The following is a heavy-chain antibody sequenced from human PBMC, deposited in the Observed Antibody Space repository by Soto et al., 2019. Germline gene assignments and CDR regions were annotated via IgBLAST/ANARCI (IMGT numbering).Heavy chain of an antibody. J-gene: IGHJ5*02. D-gene: IGHD3-22*01. V-gene: IGHV4-39*02. CDR3: ARVGPWVPYYYDCSPYTFENWFDP. Sequence: SETLSLTCTVSGGSIGSGPYYWGWIRQPPGKGLEWIGSIYHGGSTYYNPSLNSRVTLSIDMTNNHVSLILNSVTAADTAVYYCARVGPWVPYYYDCSPYTFENWFDPWGQGTLVTVSS. CDR1: GGSIGSGPYY. CDR2: IYHGGST.